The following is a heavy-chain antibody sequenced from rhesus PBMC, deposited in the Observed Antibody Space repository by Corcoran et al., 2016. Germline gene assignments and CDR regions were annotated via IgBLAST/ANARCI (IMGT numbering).Heavy chain of an antibody. CDR3: ARPYSSWTDDAFDF. V-gene: IGHV4-106*01. CDR2: IKVSGGGT. Sequence: QVQLQESGPGLVKPSETLSLTCAVSGGSISDDYYWSGIRQPQGKGLEWIWYIKVSGGGTNYNPSLKNRVTISIDTSKNQFSLKLSSVTAADTAVYYCARPYSSWTDDAFDFWGQGLRVTVSS. D-gene: IGHD6-13*01. J-gene: IGHJ3*01. CDR1: GGSISDDYY.